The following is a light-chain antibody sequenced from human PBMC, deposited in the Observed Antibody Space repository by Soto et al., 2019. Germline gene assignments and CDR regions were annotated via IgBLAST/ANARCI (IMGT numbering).Light chain of an antibody. CDR3: QQYNSLWT. Sequence: DFQMTQAPSTLSASVGDRVTITCRSSQSISSWLAWYQQKPGKAPKLLNYKASSLESGVPSRFSGSGSGPQFTLIISSLQPDDFATYYCQQYNSLWTFGQGTKVEIK. V-gene: IGKV1-5*03. J-gene: IGKJ1*01. CDR2: KAS. CDR1: QSISSW.